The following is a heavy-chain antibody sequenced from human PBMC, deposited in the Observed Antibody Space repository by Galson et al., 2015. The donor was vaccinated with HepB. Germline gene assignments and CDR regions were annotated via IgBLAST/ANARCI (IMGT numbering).Heavy chain of an antibody. CDR1: GYTLTNYG. CDR2: ISAYNGNT. V-gene: IGHV1-18*01. CDR3: ARDTYDYVWGSENDY. D-gene: IGHD3-16*01. J-gene: IGHJ4*02. Sequence: QSGAEVKKPGASVKVSCKASGYTLTNYGVTWVRQAPGQGLEWMGWISAYNGNTNYAQNLQGRVTMTTDTSTSTAYMELRSLRSDDTAVYYCARDTYDYVWGSENDYWGQGTLVTVSS.